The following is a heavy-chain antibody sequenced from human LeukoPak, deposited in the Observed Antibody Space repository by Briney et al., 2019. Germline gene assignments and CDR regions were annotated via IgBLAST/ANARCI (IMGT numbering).Heavy chain of an antibody. V-gene: IGHV3-33*01. CDR2: IYYDGSNI. J-gene: IGHJ4*02. CDR3: ARDWKTNSFDY. CDR1: AYG. Sequence: PGGSLRLSCAASAYGMHWVRQAPGKGLEWVAFIYYDGSNIYYADYVKGRFTISRDISKNTLYLQMDSLRAEDTAIYCCARDWKTNSFDYWGQGTLVTVSS. D-gene: IGHD1-1*01.